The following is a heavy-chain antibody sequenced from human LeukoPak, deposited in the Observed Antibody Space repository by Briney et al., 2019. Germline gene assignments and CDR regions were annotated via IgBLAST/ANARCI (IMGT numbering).Heavy chain of an antibody. V-gene: IGHV4-61*02. D-gene: IGHD1-26*01. CDR3: ARDEDNGSYYSSSWFDP. J-gene: IGHJ5*02. CDR2: LYTSGST. CDR1: GGSISSGSYY. Sequence: PSETLSLTCTVSGGSISSGSYYWSWLRQPAGKGLEWIGRLYTSGSTNYNPSLKSRVTISVDTSKNQFSLKLSSVTAADTAVYYCARDEDNGSYYSSSWFDPWGQGTLVTVSS.